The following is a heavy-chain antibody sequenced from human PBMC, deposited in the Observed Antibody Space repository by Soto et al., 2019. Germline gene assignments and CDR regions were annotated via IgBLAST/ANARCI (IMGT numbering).Heavy chain of an antibody. D-gene: IGHD5-18*01. CDR3: ARDAMAYSYGIFFYFDY. CDR2: IYHSGST. J-gene: IGHJ4*02. Sequence: RLCGTCSVSGGSISIGGYSWSWIRQPPGKGLEWIGYIYHSGSTYYNPSLKSRVTISVDRSKNQFSLKLSSVTAADTAVYYCARDAMAYSYGIFFYFDYWGQGTLVTVYS. CDR1: GGSISIGGYS. V-gene: IGHV4-30-2*01.